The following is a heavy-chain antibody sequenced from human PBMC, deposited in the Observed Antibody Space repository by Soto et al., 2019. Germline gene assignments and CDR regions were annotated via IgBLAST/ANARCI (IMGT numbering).Heavy chain of an antibody. CDR1: GDTFSNYA. D-gene: IGHD1-26*01. V-gene: IGHV1-69*06. CDR2: SIPIFGTA. J-gene: IGHJ4*02. CDR3: AREGYSGSYFDY. Sequence: QVHLVQSGAEVKMPGSSVKVSCXXXGDTFSNYAISXXXXAPGQGLEWMGDSIPIFGTAYYAQKFQGRLTIVADKSTSTAYMELSSLRFDDTAVYYCAREGYSGSYFDYWGQGTLVTVSS.